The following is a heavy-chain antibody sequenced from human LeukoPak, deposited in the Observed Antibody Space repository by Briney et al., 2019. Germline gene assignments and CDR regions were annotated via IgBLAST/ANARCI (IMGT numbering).Heavy chain of an antibody. CDR3: ARVLDILTGYYIDY. CDR2: ISAYNGNT. J-gene: IGHJ4*02. CDR1: GYTFTSYG. Sequence: ASVKVSCKASGYTFTSYGISWVRQAPGQGLERMGWISAYNGNTNYAQKLQGRVTMTTDTSTSTAYMELRSLRSDDTAVYYCARVLDILTGYYIDYWGQGTLVTVSS. D-gene: IGHD3-9*01. V-gene: IGHV1-18*01.